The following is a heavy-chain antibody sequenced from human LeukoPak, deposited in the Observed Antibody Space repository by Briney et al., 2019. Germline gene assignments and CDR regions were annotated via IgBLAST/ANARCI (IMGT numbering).Heavy chain of an antibody. D-gene: IGHD3-9*01. CDR1: GGSISSYY. CDR3: ARDLGTQYYDMGQIRYYYYMDI. CDR2: FYTSGTT. Sequence: PSETLSLTCTVSGGSISSYYWNWIRQPAGKGLEWIGRFYTSGTTDYNPSLKSRVTMSVDTSKNQFSLKLSSVTAADTAVYYCARDLGTQYYDMGQIRYYYYMDIWGKGTTVTVSS. V-gene: IGHV4-4*07. J-gene: IGHJ6*03.